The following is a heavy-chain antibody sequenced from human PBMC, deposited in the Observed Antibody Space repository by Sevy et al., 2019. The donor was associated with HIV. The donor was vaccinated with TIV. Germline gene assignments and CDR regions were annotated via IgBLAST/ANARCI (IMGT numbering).Heavy chain of an antibody. Sequence: GGSLRLSCAASGFTFSSYAMHWVRQAPGKGLEWVAVISYDGSNKYYADSVKGRFTISRDNSKNTLYLQMNSLRAEDTAVYYCASSIRFKAFDIWGQGTMVTVSS. CDR2: ISYDGSNK. D-gene: IGHD3-9*01. V-gene: IGHV3-30-3*01. CDR1: GFTFSSYA. J-gene: IGHJ3*02. CDR3: ASSIRFKAFDI.